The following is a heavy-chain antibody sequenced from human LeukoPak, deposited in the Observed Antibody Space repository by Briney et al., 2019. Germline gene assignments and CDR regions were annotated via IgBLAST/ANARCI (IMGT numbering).Heavy chain of an antibody. CDR1: GGSINTYY. V-gene: IGHV4-59*01. CDR2: IYSSGST. D-gene: IGHD6-19*01. CDR3: ARIRPSSGWYPFDY. Sequence: PSETLSLTCTVSGGSINTYYWSWVRQPPGKGLEWIGYIYSSGSTKDNPSLKSRLTISVDTSKNQFSLQLTPVTAADTAVYYCARIRPSSGWYPFDYWGQGTLVTVSS. J-gene: IGHJ4*02.